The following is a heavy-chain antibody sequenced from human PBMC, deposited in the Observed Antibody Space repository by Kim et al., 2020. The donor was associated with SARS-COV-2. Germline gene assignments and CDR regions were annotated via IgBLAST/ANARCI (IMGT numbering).Heavy chain of an antibody. J-gene: IGHJ6*02. D-gene: IGHD2-2*01. Sequence: ASVKVSCKASGFTFTGYLVHWVRQAPGLGLEWVGWINPDSGGTDYAQKFQGRVTMTRDTSISTAYMELSRLRTDDTAGYYCARGGSTWEIYYGSDVWGQG. CDR3: ARGGSTWEIYYGSDV. CDR1: GFTFTGYL. V-gene: IGHV1-2*02. CDR2: INPDSGGT.